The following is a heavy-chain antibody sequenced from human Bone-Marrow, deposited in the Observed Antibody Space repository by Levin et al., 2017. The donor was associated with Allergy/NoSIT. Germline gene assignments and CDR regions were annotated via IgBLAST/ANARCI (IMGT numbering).Heavy chain of an antibody. CDR3: ARYIRYSSSWRQYNWFDP. Sequence: LSQTLSLPCAVYGGSFRGSYWSWIRQPPGKGLEWIGEINHSGSTNYNPSLKSRVTISVDTSKNQFSLKLSSVTAADTAVYYCARYIRYSSSWRQYNWFDPWGQGTLVTVSS. CDR1: GGSFRGSY. D-gene: IGHD6-13*01. CDR2: INHSGST. V-gene: IGHV4-34*01. J-gene: IGHJ5*02.